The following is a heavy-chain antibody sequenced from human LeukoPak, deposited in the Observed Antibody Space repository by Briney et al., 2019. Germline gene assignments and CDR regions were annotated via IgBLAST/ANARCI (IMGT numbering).Heavy chain of an antibody. CDR3: ARGLSAAGTLDY. CDR1: GGSITSSNYY. J-gene: IGHJ4*02. D-gene: IGHD6-13*01. CDR2: MFHGGTT. V-gene: IGHV4-39*01. Sequence: SETLSLTCTVSGGSITSSNYYWGWIRQPPGKGLGWMGSMFHGGTTYYNPSLKSRLTISVDTSKNQFSLKLSSVTAADTAVYYCARGLSAAGTLDYWGQGTLVTVSS.